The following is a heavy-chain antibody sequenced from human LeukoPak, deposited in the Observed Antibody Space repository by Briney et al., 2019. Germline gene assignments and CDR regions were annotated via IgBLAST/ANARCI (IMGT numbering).Heavy chain of an antibody. Sequence: GASVKVSCKASGYTFTGYYMHWVRQAPGQGLEWMGWMNPNSGNTGYAQKFQGRVTMTRNTSISTAYMELSSLRSEDTAVYYCARGTSYGSGSYKVGRRYFDYWGQGTLVTVSS. CDR1: GYTFTGYY. V-gene: IGHV1-8*02. D-gene: IGHD3-10*01. CDR2: MNPNSGNT. CDR3: ARGTSYGSGSYKVGRRYFDY. J-gene: IGHJ4*02.